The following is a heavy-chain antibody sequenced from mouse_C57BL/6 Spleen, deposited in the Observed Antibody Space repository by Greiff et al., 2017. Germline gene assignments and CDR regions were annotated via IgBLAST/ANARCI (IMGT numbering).Heavy chain of an antibody. CDR1: GFSLTSYG. J-gene: IGHJ4*01. CDR3: ARSPLNGTGAMDY. D-gene: IGHD4-1*01. V-gene: IGHV2-2*01. CDR2: IWSGGST. Sequence: VKLMESGPGLVQPSQSLSITCTVSGFSLTSYGVHWVRQSPGKGLEWLGVIWSGGSTDYNAAFISRLSISKDNSKSQVFCKMNSLQADDTAIYCCARSPLNGTGAMDYWGQGTSVTVSA.